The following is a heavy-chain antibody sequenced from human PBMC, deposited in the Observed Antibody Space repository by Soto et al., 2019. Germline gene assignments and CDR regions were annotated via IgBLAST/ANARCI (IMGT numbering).Heavy chain of an antibody. J-gene: IGHJ6*03. CDR2: MNPNSGNT. Sequence: QVQLVQSGAEVKKPGASVKVSCKASGYTFTSYDINWVRQATGQGLEWMGWMNPNSGNTGYAQKFQGRVTMTRNTSISTAYMELSSLRAEDTAVYYCARALLTVTNLYDYYYYIDVCGKGSTVIVSS. D-gene: IGHD4-4*01. V-gene: IGHV1-8*01. CDR1: GYTFTSYD. CDR3: ARALLTVTNLYDYYYYIDV.